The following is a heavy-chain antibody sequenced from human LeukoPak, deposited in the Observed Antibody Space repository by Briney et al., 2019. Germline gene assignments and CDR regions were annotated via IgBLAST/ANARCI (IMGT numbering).Heavy chain of an antibody. Sequence: GGSLRLSCAASGFTFSSYAMSWVRQAPGKGLEWVSAISGSDGSTYYADSVKGRFTISRDNSKNTLYLQMNSLRAEDTAVYYCAKDLFPRYCSSTSCQLSFDYWGQGTLVTVSS. V-gene: IGHV3-23*01. J-gene: IGHJ4*02. CDR1: GFTFSSYA. CDR3: AKDLFPRYCSSTSCQLSFDY. D-gene: IGHD2-2*01. CDR2: ISGSDGST.